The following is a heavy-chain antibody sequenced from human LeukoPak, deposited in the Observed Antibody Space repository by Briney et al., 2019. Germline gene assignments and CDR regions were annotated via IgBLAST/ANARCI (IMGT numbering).Heavy chain of an antibody. CDR3: ARDEVTTCGMDV. CDR2: INPNSGGT. Sequence: GASVKVSCKASGYTFTGYYMHWVRQAPGQGLEWMGWINPNSGGTDYAQKFQGRVTMTRDTSISTAYMELSRLRSDDTAVYYCARDEVTTCGMDVWGQGTTVTVSS. CDR1: GYTFTGYY. V-gene: IGHV1-2*02. D-gene: IGHD4-11*01. J-gene: IGHJ6*02.